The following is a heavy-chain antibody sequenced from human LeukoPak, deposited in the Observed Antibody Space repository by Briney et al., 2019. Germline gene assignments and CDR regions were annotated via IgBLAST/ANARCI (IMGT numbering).Heavy chain of an antibody. CDR1: GFTFSTYT. J-gene: IGHJ4*02. CDR3: ARGFDWLPQPYFDY. V-gene: IGHV3-21*01. D-gene: IGHD3-9*01. CDR2: VSSSSSYI. Sequence: PGGSLRLSCAASGFTFSTYTLNWVRQAPGKGLEWVSSVSSSSSYIYYADSVKGRFTISRDNAKNSLYLQMNSLRAEDTAVYYCARGFDWLPQPYFDYWGQGTLVTVSS.